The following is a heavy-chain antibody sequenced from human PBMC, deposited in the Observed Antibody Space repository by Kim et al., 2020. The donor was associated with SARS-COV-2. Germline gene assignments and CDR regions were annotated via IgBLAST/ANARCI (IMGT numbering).Heavy chain of an antibody. J-gene: IGHJ6*02. V-gene: IGHV3-11*05. CDR3: AREGAAAANRYYYYYYGMDV. Sequence: RFTISRDNAKNSLYLQMNSLRAEDTAVYYCAREGAAAANRYYYYYYGMDVWGQGTTVTVSS. D-gene: IGHD6-13*01.